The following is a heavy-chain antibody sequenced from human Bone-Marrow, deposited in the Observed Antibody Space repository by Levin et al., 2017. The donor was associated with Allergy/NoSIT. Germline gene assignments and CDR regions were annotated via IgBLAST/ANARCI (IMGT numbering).Heavy chain of an antibody. V-gene: IGHV4-59*01. Sequence: SCTVSGGSISTYYWSWIRQPPEKRLEWIGYIYYSGSTKYNPSLKSRVTLLVDTSKNLFSLKLSSVTAADSAVYFCARAIPSGGNSYYYYYKDVWGKGTTVTVSS. CDR1: GGSISTYY. D-gene: IGHD4-23*01. CDR2: IYYSGST. J-gene: IGHJ6*03. CDR3: ARAIPSGGNSYYYYYKDV.